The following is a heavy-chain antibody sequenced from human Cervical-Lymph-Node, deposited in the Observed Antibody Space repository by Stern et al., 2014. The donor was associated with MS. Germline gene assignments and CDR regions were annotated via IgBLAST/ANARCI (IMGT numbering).Heavy chain of an antibody. D-gene: IGHD2-21*02. Sequence: QVQLQQWGAGLLKPSETLSLTCAVSGASFSDSYWTWIRQPPGKGLEWIGEINHGVTTTFNPSLKSRVTISLDKSKNEVSLKLASVTAADTAVYYCTRWVVTSVEVIDYWGQGTLVTISS. V-gene: IGHV4-34*01. CDR3: TRWVVTSVEVIDY. J-gene: IGHJ4*02. CDR1: GASFSDSY. CDR2: INHGVTT.